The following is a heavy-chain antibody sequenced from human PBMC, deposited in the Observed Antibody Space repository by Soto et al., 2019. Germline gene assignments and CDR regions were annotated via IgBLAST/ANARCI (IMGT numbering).Heavy chain of an antibody. V-gene: IGHV3-7*01. D-gene: IGHD3-3*01. CDR2: IKQDGGEK. CDR1: GFTFSSYW. Sequence: SLRLYCAASGFTFSSYWMSWVRQAPGKGLEWVANIKQDGGEKYYVDSVKGRFTISRDNAKNSLYLQMNSLRAEDTAVYYCARVEGAYDFWSGYVNYMDVWGKGTTVTVSS. CDR3: ARVEGAYDFWSGYVNYMDV. J-gene: IGHJ6*03.